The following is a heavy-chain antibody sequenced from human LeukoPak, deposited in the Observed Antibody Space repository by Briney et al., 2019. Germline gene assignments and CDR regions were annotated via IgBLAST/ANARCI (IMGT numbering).Heavy chain of an antibody. CDR1: GGSISRNNW. D-gene: IGHD4-17*01. V-gene: IGHV4-4*02. Sequence: SGTLSLTCGVSGGSISRNNWWSWVRQPPGKGLEWIGEIHHTGSNNYNPSLKSRVTISVDKSKNQFSLNLNSVTAADTAVYYCARGSLRGYGFDYWGQGTLVTVSS. J-gene: IGHJ4*02. CDR2: IHHTGSN. CDR3: ARGSLRGYGFDY.